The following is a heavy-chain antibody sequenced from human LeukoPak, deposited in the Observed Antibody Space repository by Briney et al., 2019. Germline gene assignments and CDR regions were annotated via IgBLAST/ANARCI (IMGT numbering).Heavy chain of an antibody. CDR1: GFTFSSYG. Sequence: PGRSLRLSCAASGFTFSSYGMHWVPQAPGKGLEWEALISCDGSNKYYADSVKGRFTISRDKSKNTLDLQMNRVSAEDTAVYYCAKSGCQLLAGNWFDPWGQGTLVTVSS. D-gene: IGHD2-2*01. V-gene: IGHV3-30*18. J-gene: IGHJ5*02. CDR2: ISCDGSNK. CDR3: AKSGCQLLAGNWFDP.